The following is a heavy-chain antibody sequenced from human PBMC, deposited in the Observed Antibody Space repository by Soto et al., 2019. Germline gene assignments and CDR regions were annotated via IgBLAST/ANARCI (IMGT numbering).Heavy chain of an antibody. CDR2: IKQDGSEK. D-gene: IGHD5-12*01. CDR3: ASSDGNIVATIPPGMDV. V-gene: IGHV3-7*05. Sequence: GGSLRLSCAASGFTFSIYWMSWFRQAPGKGLEWVANIKQDGSEKYYVDSVKGRFTISRDNAKNSLYLQMNSLRAEDTAVYYSASSDGNIVATIPPGMDVWGQGTTVTVSS. J-gene: IGHJ6*02. CDR1: GFTFSIYW.